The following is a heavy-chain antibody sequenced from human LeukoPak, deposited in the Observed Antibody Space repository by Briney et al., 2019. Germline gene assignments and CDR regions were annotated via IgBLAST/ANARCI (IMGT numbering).Heavy chain of an antibody. Sequence: PSETLSLTCGIYGGSFSNYYWTWIRQPPGKGLEWIGSIYYSGSTYYNPSLKSRVTISVDTSKNQFSLKLSSVTAADTAVYYCAWSAAFVRNMDVWGKGTTVTVSS. V-gene: IGHV4-59*05. D-gene: IGHD2-8*02. CDR2: IYYSGST. J-gene: IGHJ6*03. CDR3: AWSAAFVRNMDV. CDR1: GGSFSNYY.